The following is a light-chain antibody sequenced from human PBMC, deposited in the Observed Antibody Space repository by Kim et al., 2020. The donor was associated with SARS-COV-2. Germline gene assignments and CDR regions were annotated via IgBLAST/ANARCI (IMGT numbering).Light chain of an antibody. CDR1: HSLIIY. J-gene: IGKJ5*01. CDR2: ETS. Sequence: LSPGESSTLSCRASHSLIIYLAWYQQRPGQAPSRLIYETSNRATGIPASFSVSRSGTDFTLTISSLEPEYFSIYYCQQRSNWPLTFGQGTRLEIK. CDR3: QQRSNWPLT. V-gene: IGKV3-11*01.